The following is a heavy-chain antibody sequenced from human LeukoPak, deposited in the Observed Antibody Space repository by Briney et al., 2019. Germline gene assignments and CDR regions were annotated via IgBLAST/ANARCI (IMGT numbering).Heavy chain of an antibody. J-gene: IGHJ4*01. D-gene: IGHD6-13*01. CDR2: IQYDGRNT. CDR3: AKDESSWYPGYFDY. Sequence: GGSLRLSCAASGFTFSSYGMHWVRQAPGKGLEWVAFIQYDGRNTYYADSVKGRFTISRDNSKNMLYLQMNGLRAEDTAVYYCAKDESSWYPGYFDYWGHGTLVTVSS. V-gene: IGHV3-30*02. CDR1: GFTFSSYG.